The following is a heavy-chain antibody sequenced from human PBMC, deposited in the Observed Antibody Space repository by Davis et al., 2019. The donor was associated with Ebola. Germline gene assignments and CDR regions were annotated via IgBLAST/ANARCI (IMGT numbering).Heavy chain of an antibody. D-gene: IGHD3-3*01. J-gene: IGHJ6*02. CDR2: ISWNSGSI. V-gene: IGHV3-9*01. Sequence: SLKISCAASGFTFDDYAMHWVRQAPGKGLEWVSGISWNSGSIVYADSVKGRFTISRDNAKNSLYLQMNSLRAEDTAVYYCARDPTRTYYDFWSGSSDYYYGMDVWGQGTTVTVSS. CDR1: GFTFDDYA. CDR3: ARDPTRTYYDFWSGSSDYYYGMDV.